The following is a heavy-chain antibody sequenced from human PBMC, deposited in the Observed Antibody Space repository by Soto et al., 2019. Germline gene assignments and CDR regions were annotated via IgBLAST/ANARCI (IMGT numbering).Heavy chain of an antibody. D-gene: IGHD3-10*01. CDR2: IYYSGST. Sequence: QVQLQESGPGLVKPSETLSLTCTVSGGSISSYYWSWIRQPPGKGLEWIGYIYYSGSTNYNPSLTSRLTXPXAXPXXQFSLRLSSVTAADTAVYYCARLGPGGWSKDWFGPWGQGTLVTVSS. J-gene: IGHJ5*02. CDR1: GGSISSYY. V-gene: IGHV4-59*08. CDR3: ARLGPGGWSKDWFGP.